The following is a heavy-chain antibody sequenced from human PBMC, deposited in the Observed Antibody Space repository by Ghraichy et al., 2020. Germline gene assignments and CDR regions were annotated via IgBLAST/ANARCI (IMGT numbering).Heavy chain of an antibody. D-gene: IGHD6-6*01. Sequence: SETLSLTCTVSGGSISSYYWSWIRQPPGKGLEWIGYIYYSGSTNYNPSLKSRVTISVDTSKNQFSLKLSSVTAADTAVYYCARDLRAARFGLYGMDVWGQGTTVTVSS. CDR1: GGSISSYY. J-gene: IGHJ6*02. CDR2: IYYSGST. V-gene: IGHV4-59*01. CDR3: ARDLRAARFGLYGMDV.